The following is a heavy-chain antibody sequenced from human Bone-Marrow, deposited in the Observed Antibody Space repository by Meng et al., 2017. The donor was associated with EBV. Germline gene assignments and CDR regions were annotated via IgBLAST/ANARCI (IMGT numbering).Heavy chain of an antibody. Sequence: QVHVEESGPGLVKPLGTMCTTCAVSGGSISSSNWWSWVRQPPGKGLEWIGEIYHSGSTNYNPSLKSRVTISVDKSKNQFSLKLSSVTAADTAVYYCLLQVQDDDYWGQGTLVTVSS. D-gene: IGHD1-1*01. CDR3: LLQVQDDDY. CDR1: GGSISSSNW. J-gene: IGHJ4*02. V-gene: IGHV4-4*02. CDR2: IYHSGST.